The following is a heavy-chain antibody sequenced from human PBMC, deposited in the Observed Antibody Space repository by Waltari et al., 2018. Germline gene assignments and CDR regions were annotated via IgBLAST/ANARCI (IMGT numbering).Heavy chain of an antibody. Sequence: EVHLVQSGGGLVQPGGSLRLSCAASGFNFSSYSMDWFRQTPGMGLEGVSYISSSSSTVYYADSVKGRFTISRDNAKNSLYLQMNSLRAEDTAVYYCAREYYTHFDYWGQGTLVTVSS. CDR1: GFNFSSYS. V-gene: IGHV3-48*01. J-gene: IGHJ4*02. CDR3: AREYYTHFDY. CDR2: ISSSSSTV. D-gene: IGHD3-10*01.